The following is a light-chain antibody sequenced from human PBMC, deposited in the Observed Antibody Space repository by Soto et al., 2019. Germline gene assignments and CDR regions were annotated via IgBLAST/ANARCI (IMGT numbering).Light chain of an antibody. V-gene: IGLV2-14*01. CDR1: SSDVGGYNY. Sequence: QSALTQPASVSASPGQSITISCTGTSSDVGGYNYVSLYQQHPGKAPKVMIYDVSNRPSGVSNRFSGSKSGNTAFLIIFGLQAEDEADYYCSSYTSSSTYVFGTGTKLTVL. J-gene: IGLJ1*01. CDR3: SSYTSSSTYV. CDR2: DVS.